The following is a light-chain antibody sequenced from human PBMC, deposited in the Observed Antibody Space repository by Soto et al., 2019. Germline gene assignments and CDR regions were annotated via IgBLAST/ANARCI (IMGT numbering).Light chain of an antibody. CDR2: EVS. V-gene: IGLV2-14*01. CDR1: SSDVGGYNY. J-gene: IGLJ2*01. CDR3: SSSTSSNTVL. Sequence: QSALTQPASVSGSPGQSITISCSGTSSDVGGYNYVSWYQQHPGKAPKVMIYEVSNRPSGVSNRFSGSKSGNTASLTISGLQAEDEADYYCSSSTSSNTVLFGGGTKLTVL.